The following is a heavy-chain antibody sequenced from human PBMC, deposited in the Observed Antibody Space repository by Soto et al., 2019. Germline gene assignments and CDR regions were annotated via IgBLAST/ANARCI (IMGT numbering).Heavy chain of an antibody. D-gene: IGHD3-10*01. Sequence: PSVTLSLTCAVYGGSFSDYYWTWIRQPPGKGLEWIGEIHHSGSTNYNPSLKSRVTISLDTSKNQFSLKLSSVTAADAAVYYCASYGRGTYYYGYYFHHWGQGTPVTVSS. CDR3: ASYGRGTYYYGYYFHH. CDR1: GGSFSDYY. CDR2: IHHSGST. J-gene: IGHJ4*02. V-gene: IGHV4-34*01.